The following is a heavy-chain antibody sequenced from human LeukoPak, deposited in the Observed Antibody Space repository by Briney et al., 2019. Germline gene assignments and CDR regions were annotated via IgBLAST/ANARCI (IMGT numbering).Heavy chain of an antibody. D-gene: IGHD3/OR15-3a*01. CDR3: ATGTGYAAEGFDY. Sequence: GASVKVSCKASGYTFTGYYMHWVRQAPGKGLEWMGGFDPEDGETIYAQKFQGRVTMTEDTSTDTAYMELSSLRSEDTAVYYCATGTGYAAEGFDYWGQGTLVTVSS. J-gene: IGHJ4*02. CDR1: GYTFTGYY. V-gene: IGHV1-24*01. CDR2: FDPEDGET.